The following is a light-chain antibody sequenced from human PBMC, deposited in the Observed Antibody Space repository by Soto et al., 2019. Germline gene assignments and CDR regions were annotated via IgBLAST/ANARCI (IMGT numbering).Light chain of an antibody. Sequence: QSVLTQPPSVSGAPGQRVTISCTGSSSNIGAGYDVHWYQQLPGTAPKLLIYGNSHRPSGVPDRFSGSKSGTSASLAITGLQAEDEADYYCQSYDSSLSGWVFGTGTKLTVL. V-gene: IGLV1-40*01. CDR2: GNS. CDR1: SSNIGAGYD. CDR3: QSYDSSLSGWV. J-gene: IGLJ1*01.